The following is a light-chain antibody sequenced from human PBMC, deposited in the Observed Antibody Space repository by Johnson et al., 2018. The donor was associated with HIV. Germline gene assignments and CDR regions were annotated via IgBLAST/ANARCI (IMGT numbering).Light chain of an antibody. Sequence: QSVLTQSPSVSAAPGQKVTISCSGSSSNIGNNYVSWYQQLPGTAPKLLIYENNKRPSGIPDRFSGSKSGTSATLGITGLQTGDEADYYCGTWDSSLSVYVSGTGTKVTVL. CDR3: GTWDSSLSVYV. CDR2: ENN. J-gene: IGLJ1*01. V-gene: IGLV1-51*02. CDR1: SSNIGNNY.